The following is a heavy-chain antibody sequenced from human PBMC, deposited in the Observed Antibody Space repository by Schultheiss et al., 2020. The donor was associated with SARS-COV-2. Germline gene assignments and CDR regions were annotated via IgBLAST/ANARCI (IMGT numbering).Heavy chain of an antibody. Sequence: GGSLRLSCAASGFTFRRFAMHWVRQAPGKGLEWVSFIRSSRSRMYNADSVKGRFTIFRDNAKNTLYLQMSSLRAEDTAVYYCVRDPYYDSSGYYYAFDIWGQGTMVTVSS. CDR2: IRSSRSRM. D-gene: IGHD3-22*01. CDR1: GFTFRRFA. V-gene: IGHV3-21*01. J-gene: IGHJ3*02. CDR3: VRDPYYDSSGYYYAFDI.